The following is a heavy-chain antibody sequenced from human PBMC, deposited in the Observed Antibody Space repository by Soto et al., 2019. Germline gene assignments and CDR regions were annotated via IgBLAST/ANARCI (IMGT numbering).Heavy chain of an antibody. CDR3: VRNNEGGSSSFND. D-gene: IGHD3-16*01. Sequence: PGGSLRLSCAASGFTFSKYAMNWVRQAPGKGLEWVSGISDSGTRTSYADSVKGRFTISRDTSKSTLYLQMNSLRADDTALYYCVRNNEGGSSSFNDWGQGTMVT. CDR2: ISDSGTRT. V-gene: IGHV3-23*01. CDR1: GFTFSKYA. J-gene: IGHJ4*02.